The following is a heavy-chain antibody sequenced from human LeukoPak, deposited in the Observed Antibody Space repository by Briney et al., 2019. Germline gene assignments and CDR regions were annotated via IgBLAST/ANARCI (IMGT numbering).Heavy chain of an antibody. J-gene: IGHJ4*02. CDR2: MQYDGSVE. CDR1: GFSFSNYG. Sequence: GGSLRLSCAASGFSFSNYGVHWVRQAPGKGLEWVTFMQYDGSVEFYADSVMGRFTISRDNAKNSLYLQMNSLRAEDTAVYYCARETRQYYFDYWGQGTLVTVSS. V-gene: IGHV3-30*02. D-gene: IGHD1-26*01. CDR3: ARETRQYYFDY.